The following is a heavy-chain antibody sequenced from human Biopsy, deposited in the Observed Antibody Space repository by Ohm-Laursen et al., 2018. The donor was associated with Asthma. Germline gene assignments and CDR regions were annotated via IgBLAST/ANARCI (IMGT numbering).Heavy chain of an antibody. J-gene: IGHJ4*02. CDR3: ARGPEYVRSSGALDY. Sequence: SVKVSCKASGYTFRSYGVSWVRQAPGQGLEWMGWISPFTGDTHFGQKFQGRVTMTTDTSTDTAYMELSSLSSEDTALYYCARGPEYVRSSGALDYWGQGTLVTVSS. V-gene: IGHV1-18*04. CDR2: ISPFTGDT. CDR1: GYTFRSYG. D-gene: IGHD2-2*01.